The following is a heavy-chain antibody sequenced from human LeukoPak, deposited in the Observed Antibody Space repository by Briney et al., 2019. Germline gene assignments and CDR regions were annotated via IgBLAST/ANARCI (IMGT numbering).Heavy chain of an antibody. D-gene: IGHD3-10*01. V-gene: IGHV3-30*03. CDR1: GFTFSSYG. CDR3: ATDLSGRKGPFDY. CDR2: ISSDGSNA. Sequence: GGSLRLSCAASGFTFSSYGMHWVRQAPGKGLEWVAVISSDGSNAYYADSVKGRFTMSRDNSKNTLFVQMNSLRAEDTAVYYCATDLSGRKGPFDYWGQGTLVTVSS. J-gene: IGHJ4*02.